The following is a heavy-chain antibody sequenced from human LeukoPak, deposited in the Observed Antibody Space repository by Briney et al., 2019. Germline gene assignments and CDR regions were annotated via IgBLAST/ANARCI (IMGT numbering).Heavy chain of an antibody. CDR2: ISTSSTTI. D-gene: IGHD3-16*01. Sequence: GGSLRPSCAASGFTFSSYSMNWVRQTPGKGLKWVSYISTSSTTIYYEDSVKGRFTISRDNAKNSLYLQMNSLRDEDTAVYYCARAYASGSYINWFDAWGQGTLVTVSS. V-gene: IGHV3-48*02. CDR1: GFTFSSYS. CDR3: ARAYASGSYINWFDA. J-gene: IGHJ5*02.